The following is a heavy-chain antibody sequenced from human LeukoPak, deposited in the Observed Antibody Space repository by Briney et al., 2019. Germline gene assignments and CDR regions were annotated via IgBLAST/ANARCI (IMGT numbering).Heavy chain of an antibody. CDR2: IYYSGST. V-gene: IGHV4-59*12. CDR1: GGSISSYY. CDR3: ARSGWGYGSGSYFHY. Sequence: PSETLSLTCTVSGGSISSYYWSWIRQPPGKGLEWIGYIYYSGSTNYNPSLKSRVTISVDTSKNQFSLKLGSVTAADTAVYYCARSGWGYGSGSYFHYWGQGTLVTVSS. J-gene: IGHJ4*02. D-gene: IGHD3-10*01.